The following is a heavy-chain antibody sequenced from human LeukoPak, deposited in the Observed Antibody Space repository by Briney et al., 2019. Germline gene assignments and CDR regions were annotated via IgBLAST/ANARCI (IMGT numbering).Heavy chain of an antibody. CDR3: ASSNIVATSLDY. Sequence: GGSLRLSCAASGFTFSDYYMSWIRQAPGKGLEWVSYISSSGSTIYYADSVKGRFTISRDNAKNSLYLQMNSLRAEDTAVYYCASSNIVATSLDYWGRGTLVTVSS. V-gene: IGHV3-11*01. J-gene: IGHJ4*02. D-gene: IGHD5-12*01. CDR1: GFTFSDYY. CDR2: ISSSGSTI.